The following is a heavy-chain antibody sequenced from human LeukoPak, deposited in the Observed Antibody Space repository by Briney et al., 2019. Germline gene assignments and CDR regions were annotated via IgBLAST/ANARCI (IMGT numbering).Heavy chain of an antibody. V-gene: IGHV3-7*01. J-gene: IGHJ4*02. CDR2: IKQDGSEK. CDR3: AKDTGGYSYGYFDY. CDR1: GVTFRSYT. D-gene: IGHD5-18*01. Sequence: PGGSLRHSCVASGVTFRSYTRNWVRQAPGKGLEWVANIKQDGSEKYYVDSVKGRFTISRDNAKNSLYLQMNSLRAEDTAVYYCAKDTGGYSYGYFDYWGQGTLVTVSS.